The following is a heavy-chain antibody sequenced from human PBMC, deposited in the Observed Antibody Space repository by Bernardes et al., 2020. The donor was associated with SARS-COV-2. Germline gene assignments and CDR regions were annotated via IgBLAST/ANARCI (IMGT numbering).Heavy chain of an antibody. V-gene: IGHV4-34*01. CDR3: ARAKRITIFGVVTNFDY. Sequence: SETLSLTCAVYGGSFSGYYWSWIRQPPGKGLEWIGEINHSGSTNYNPSLKSRVTISVDTSKNQFSLKLSSVTAADTAVYYCARAKRITIFGVVTNFDYWGQGTLVTVSS. CDR1: GGSFSGYY. D-gene: IGHD3-3*01. CDR2: INHSGST. J-gene: IGHJ4*02.